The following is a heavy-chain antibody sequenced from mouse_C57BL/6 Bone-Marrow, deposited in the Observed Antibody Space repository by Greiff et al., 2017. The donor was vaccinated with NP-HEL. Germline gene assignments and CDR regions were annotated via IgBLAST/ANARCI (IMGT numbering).Heavy chain of an antibody. CDR2: INPNNGGT. J-gene: IGHJ2*01. CDR3: AREGGHCGEFDY. CDR1: GYTFTDYN. D-gene: IGHD1-1*02. V-gene: IGHV1-22*01. Sequence: EVQLQQSGPELVKPGASVKMSCKASGYTFTDYNMHWVKQSHGKSLEWIGYINPNNGGTSYNQKFKGKATLTVNKSSSTAYMELRSLTSEDSAVYYCAREGGHCGEFDYWGQGTTLTVSS.